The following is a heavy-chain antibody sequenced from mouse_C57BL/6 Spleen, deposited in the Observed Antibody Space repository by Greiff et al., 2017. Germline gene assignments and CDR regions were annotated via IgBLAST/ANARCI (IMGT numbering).Heavy chain of an antibody. CDR3: ARDMGTTVVAPYAMDY. V-gene: IGHV1-72*01. Sequence: QVQLQQSGAELVKPGASVKLSCKASGYTFTSYWMHWVKQRPGRGLEWIGRIDPNSGGTKYNEKFKSKATLTVDKPSSTAYMQLSSLTSEDSAVYYCARDMGTTVVAPYAMDYWGQGTSVTVSS. CDR1: GYTFTSYW. D-gene: IGHD1-1*01. CDR2: IDPNSGGT. J-gene: IGHJ4*01.